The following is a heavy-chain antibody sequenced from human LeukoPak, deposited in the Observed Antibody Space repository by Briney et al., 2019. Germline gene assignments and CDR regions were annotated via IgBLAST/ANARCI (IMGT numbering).Heavy chain of an antibody. CDR1: GFTFSSYW. Sequence: GGSLRLSCAASGFTFSSYWMSWVRQAPGKGLEWVAVISYDGSNKYYADSVKGRFTISRDNSKNTLYLQMNSLRAEDTAVYYCARGRVVVVVAATMGGYGMDVWGQGTTVTVSS. CDR3: ARGRVVVVVAATMGGYGMDV. J-gene: IGHJ6*02. CDR2: ISYDGSNK. V-gene: IGHV3-30-3*01. D-gene: IGHD2-15*01.